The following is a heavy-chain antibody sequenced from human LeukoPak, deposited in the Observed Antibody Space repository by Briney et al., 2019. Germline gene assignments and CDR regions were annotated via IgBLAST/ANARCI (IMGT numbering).Heavy chain of an antibody. J-gene: IGHJ4*02. CDR3: AKDRHYGSGSLDY. D-gene: IGHD3-10*01. CDR2: ISWNSGSI. CDR1: GFTFDDYA. V-gene: IGHV3-9*01. Sequence: GRSLRLSCAASGFTFDDYAMHWVRQAPGKGLEWVSGISWNSGSIGYADSVKGRFTISRDNAKNSLYLQMNSLRAEDTALYYCAKDRHYGSGSLDYWGQGTLVTVSS.